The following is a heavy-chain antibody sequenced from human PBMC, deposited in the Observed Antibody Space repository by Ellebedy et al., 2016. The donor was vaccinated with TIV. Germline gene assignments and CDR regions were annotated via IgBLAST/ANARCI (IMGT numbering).Heavy chain of an antibody. CDR3: AKGQYTSGWHSHYYMDV. CDR1: GFTFDDFA. V-gene: IGHV3-43D*04. CDR2: INWDGSYT. J-gene: IGHJ6*03. Sequence: PGGSLRLSCAASGFTFDDFAMHWVRQAPGRGLEWVSLINWDGSYTYYADSVRGRFTISRYNSKNSLYLQMNSLSAEDTALYYCAKGQYTSGWHSHYYMDVWGKGTTVTVSS. D-gene: IGHD6-25*01.